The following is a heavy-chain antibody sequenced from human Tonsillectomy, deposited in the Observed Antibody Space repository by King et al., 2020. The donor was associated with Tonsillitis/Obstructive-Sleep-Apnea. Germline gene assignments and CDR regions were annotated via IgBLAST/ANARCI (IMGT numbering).Heavy chain of an antibody. J-gene: IGHJ1*01. D-gene: IGHD3-3*01. CDR1: GYTFTGYY. CDR3: AREGTDFGVSLEYFQH. Sequence: QLVQSGAEVKKPGASVKVSCKASGYTFTGYYMHWVRQAPGQGLEWMGRINPSSGVTNYAQKFQGRVTMTRDTSISTAYMELSRLRSDDTAVYYCAREGTDFGVSLEYFQHWGQGTLVTVSS. V-gene: IGHV1-2*06. CDR2: INPSSGVT.